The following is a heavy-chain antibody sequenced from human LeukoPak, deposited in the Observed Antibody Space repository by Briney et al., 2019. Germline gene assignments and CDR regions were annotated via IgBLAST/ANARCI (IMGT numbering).Heavy chain of an antibody. V-gene: IGHV3-66*03. CDR1: GFNDRCNY. D-gene: IGHD2-21*02. Sequence: PGGSLRLSCAASGFNDRCNYMRGVGPAAGKGREGVSLVYSCCCTYYAASVKGRITIARANSKNTLYLQMNSLRAEDTAVYYCAIAYCGGDCYSSQYWPYYYYGMDVWGQGTTVTVSS. J-gene: IGHJ6*02. CDR2: VYSCCCT. CDR3: AIAYCGGDCYSSQYWPYYYYGMDV.